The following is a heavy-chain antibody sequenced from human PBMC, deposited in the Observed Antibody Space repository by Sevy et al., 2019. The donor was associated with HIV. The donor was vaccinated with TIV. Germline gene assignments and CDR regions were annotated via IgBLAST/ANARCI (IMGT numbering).Heavy chain of an antibody. CDR3: ARGLLRRRGYLDV. CDR1: GGSISSYY. J-gene: IGHJ6*02. D-gene: IGHD5-12*01. V-gene: IGHV4-59*01. CDR2: IYYSGST. Sequence: SEILSLTCTVSGGSISSYYWSWIRQPPGKGLEWIGYIYYSGSTNYNPSLKSRVTISVDTSKNQFSLKLSSVTAADTAVYYCARGLLRRRGYLDVWGQGTTVTVSS.